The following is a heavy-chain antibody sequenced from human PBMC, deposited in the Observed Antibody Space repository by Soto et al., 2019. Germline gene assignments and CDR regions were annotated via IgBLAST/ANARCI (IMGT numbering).Heavy chain of an antibody. CDR2: TIPIFSTT. J-gene: IGHJ6*02. Sequence: QVQLVQSGAEVRKPGSSVTVSCKAFGGTFISYAFSWVRQAPGQGLEWMGGTIPIFSTTHYAQNFQGRVTIPADGSTSTAYMELSSLRSEDTAVYYCAAAVWRGYSEYYYGMDVWGLGTTVTVSS. CDR3: AAAVWRGYSEYYYGMDV. CDR1: GGTFISYA. V-gene: IGHV1-69*01. D-gene: IGHD3-3*01.